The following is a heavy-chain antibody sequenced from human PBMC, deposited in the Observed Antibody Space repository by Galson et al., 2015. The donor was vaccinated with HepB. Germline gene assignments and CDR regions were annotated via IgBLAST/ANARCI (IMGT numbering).Heavy chain of an antibody. V-gene: IGHV4-61*02. CDR1: GGSISSGSYY. D-gene: IGHD3-10*01. CDR3: AREEFTMVRGVDFDY. J-gene: IGHJ4*02. Sequence: TLSLTCTVAGGSISSGSYYWSWIRQPAGKGLEWIGRIYTSGSTNYNPPLKSRVTMSVDTSKNQFSLKLSSVTAADTAVYYCAREEFTMVRGVDFDYWGQGTLVTVSS. CDR2: IYTSGST.